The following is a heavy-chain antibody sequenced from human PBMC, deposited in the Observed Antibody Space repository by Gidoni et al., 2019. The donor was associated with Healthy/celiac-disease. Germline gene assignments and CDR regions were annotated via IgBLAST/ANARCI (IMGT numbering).Heavy chain of an antibody. CDR2: IIPIFGTA. CDR1: GGTFSSYG. V-gene: IGHV1-69*01. D-gene: IGHD2-2*01. CDR3: ALHVHLGDCSSTSCYVGYYYYGMDV. Sequence: QVQLVQSGAEVKKPGSSVKVSCKASGGTFSSYGISWVRQAPGQGLEWLGGIIPIFGTANYAQKFQGRVTITADESTRTAYMELSSLRSEDTAVYYCALHVHLGDCSSTSCYVGYYYYGMDVWGQGTTVTVSS. J-gene: IGHJ6*02.